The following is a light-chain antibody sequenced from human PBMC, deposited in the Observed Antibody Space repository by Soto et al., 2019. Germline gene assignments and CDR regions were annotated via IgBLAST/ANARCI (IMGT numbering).Light chain of an antibody. Sequence: EIVLTQSPYTGSFSPWERAALSCVASQSVRSSYLAWYQRKPGQPPRLLIYGSSTRATGVPDRFSGGGSGTEFTLIISRLEPEDFAVYYCQQYGSSPLTFGGGTKVDI. CDR3: QQYGSSPLT. J-gene: IGKJ4*01. CDR2: GSS. V-gene: IGKV3-20*01. CDR1: QSVRSSY.